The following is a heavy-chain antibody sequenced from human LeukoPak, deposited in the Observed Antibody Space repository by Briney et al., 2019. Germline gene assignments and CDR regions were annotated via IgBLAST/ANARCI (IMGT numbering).Heavy chain of an antibody. Sequence: SETMSLTCSVSGGSISSGSYYWGWIRQPPGKGLEWIGTIYYCGSTYYNPSLESRVTISVDTSKNEFSLKLSSATAADTAVFYCARQETTAPGVAVAGSYFFDYWGQGTLVTVSS. V-gene: IGHV4-39*01. D-gene: IGHD6-19*01. CDR1: GGSISSGSYY. J-gene: IGHJ4*02. CDR2: IYYCGST. CDR3: ARQETTAPGVAVAGSYFFDY.